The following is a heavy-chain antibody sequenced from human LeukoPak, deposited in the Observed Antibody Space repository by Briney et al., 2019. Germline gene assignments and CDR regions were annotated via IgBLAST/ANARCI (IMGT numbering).Heavy chain of an antibody. CDR2: ISGSGGST. J-gene: IGHJ4*02. CDR1: GFTFSSYA. D-gene: IGHD3-3*01. Sequence: PGGSLRLSCAASGFTFSSYAMNWVRQAPGKGLEWVSAISGSGGSTYYADSVKGRFTISRDNSKNTLYLQMNSLRAEDTAVYYCAKDFDFWSGYYTGLDYWGQGTLVTVSS. CDR3: AKDFDFWSGYYTGLDY. V-gene: IGHV3-23*01.